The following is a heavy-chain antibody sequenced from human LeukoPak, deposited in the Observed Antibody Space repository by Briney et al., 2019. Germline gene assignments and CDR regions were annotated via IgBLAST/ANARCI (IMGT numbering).Heavy chain of an antibody. CDR2: IYYSGST. J-gene: IGHJ4*02. V-gene: IGHV4-30-4*01. Sequence: SETLSLTCTVSGGSISSGDYYWSWIRQPPGKGLEWIGYIYYSGSTYYNPSLKSRVTISVDTSKSQFSLKLSSVTAADTAVYYCARDRGTSLSFLYWGQGTLVTVSS. D-gene: IGHD3-10*01. CDR1: GGSISSGDYY. CDR3: ARDRGTSLSFLY.